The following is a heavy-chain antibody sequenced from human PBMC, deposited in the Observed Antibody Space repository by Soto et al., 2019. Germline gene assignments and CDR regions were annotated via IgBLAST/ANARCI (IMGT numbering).Heavy chain of an antibody. CDR3: ATLPPRIVVVVTPIPT. D-gene: IGHD2-8*02. J-gene: IGHJ5*02. CDR2: IYYSGST. CDR1: GGSISSGDYY. V-gene: IGHV4-30-4*01. Sequence: SETLSLTCTVSGGSISSGDYYWSLIRQPPGKGLEWIGYIYYSGSTYYNPSLKSRVTISVDTSKNQFSLMLRSVTAADTAVYYCATLPPRIVVVVTPIPTWGQGTLVTVSS.